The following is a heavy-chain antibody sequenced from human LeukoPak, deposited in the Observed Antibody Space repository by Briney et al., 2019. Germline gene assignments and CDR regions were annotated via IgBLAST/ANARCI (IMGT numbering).Heavy chain of an antibody. CDR2: IYYSGST. CDR1: GFTFTSYS. Sequence: LSCAASGFTFTSYSMNWVRQHPGKGLEWIGYIYYSGSTYYNPSLKSRVTISVDTSKNQFSLRLSSVTAADTAVYYCARARSFRGLPRYYYYGMDVWGQGTTVTVSS. V-gene: IGHV4-31*02. CDR3: ARARSFRGLPRYYYYGMDV. J-gene: IGHJ6*02. D-gene: IGHD1-26*01.